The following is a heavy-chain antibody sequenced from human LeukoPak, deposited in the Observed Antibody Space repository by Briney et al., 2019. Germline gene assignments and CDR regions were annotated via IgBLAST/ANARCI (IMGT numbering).Heavy chain of an antibody. CDR2: IYYSGST. Sequence: PSETLSLTCTVSGGSISSYYWSWIRQPLGKGLEWIGYIYYSGSTNYNPSLKSRVTISVDTSKNQFSLKLSSVTAADTAVYYCARGRYSSGWYFDYWGQGTLVTVSS. D-gene: IGHD6-19*01. CDR3: ARGRYSSGWYFDY. V-gene: IGHV4-59*01. J-gene: IGHJ4*02. CDR1: GGSISSYY.